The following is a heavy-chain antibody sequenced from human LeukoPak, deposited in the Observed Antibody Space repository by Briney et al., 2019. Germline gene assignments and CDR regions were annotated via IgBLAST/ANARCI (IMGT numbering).Heavy chain of an antibody. CDR1: GLTFSHVW. CDR2: ITSSSRDI. J-gene: IGHJ5*02. D-gene: IGHD3-22*01. V-gene: IGHV3-21*01. CDR3: AGLLHWGKFLPNWFAP. Sequence: GGSLRLSCAVSGLTFSHVWVNWVRQAPGKGLQWVSSITSSSRDIYYGDSVKGRFTISRDNAKNSLFLQMTSLRAEDTAMYYCAGLLHWGKFLPNWFAPWGQGPLVTVSS.